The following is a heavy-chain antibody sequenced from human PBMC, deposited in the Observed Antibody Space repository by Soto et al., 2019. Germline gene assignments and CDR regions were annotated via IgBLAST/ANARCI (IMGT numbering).Heavy chain of an antibody. Sequence: SVKVSCKASGGTFSSYAISWVRQAPGQGLEWMGGIIPIFGTANYAQKFQGRVTITADKSTSTAYMELSSLRSEDTAVYYCARDIAKSDFWCGYYTYYYGMDVWGQGTTVTVSS. J-gene: IGHJ6*02. CDR1: GGTFSSYA. CDR2: IIPIFGTA. V-gene: IGHV1-69*06. D-gene: IGHD3-3*01. CDR3: ARDIAKSDFWCGYYTYYYGMDV.